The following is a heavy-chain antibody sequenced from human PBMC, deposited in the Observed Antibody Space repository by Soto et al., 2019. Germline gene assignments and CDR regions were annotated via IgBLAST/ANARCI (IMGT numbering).Heavy chain of an antibody. V-gene: IGHV4-31*03. D-gene: IGHD3-9*01. Sequence: PSETLSLTCTVSGGSMSSGGYYWSWIRQHPGKGLEWIGYIFYSGSTYYSPSLKSRIFISVDTSKNEVSLNLSSVTAADTAIYYCATPVVLTGPRAGFDYWGQGTPVTVSS. CDR2: IFYSGST. J-gene: IGHJ4*02. CDR1: GGSMSSGGYY. CDR3: ATPVVLTGPRAGFDY.